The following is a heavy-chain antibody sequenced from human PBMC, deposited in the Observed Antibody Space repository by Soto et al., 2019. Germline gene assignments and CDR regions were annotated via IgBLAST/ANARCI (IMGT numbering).Heavy chain of an antibody. Sequence: GGSLRLSCTASGLNFEKCSFNWVRQPPGKGPEWLASISPASTYIRYADSVKGRFTISRDNVRNTVSLEMSDLRAEDTAVYFCVRDPGAFISTWSFRFDSWGQGTLVTVSS. J-gene: IGHJ4*02. CDR3: VRDPGAFISTWSFRFDS. CDR1: GLNFEKCS. V-gene: IGHV3-21*01. CDR2: ISPASTYI. D-gene: IGHD2-2*01.